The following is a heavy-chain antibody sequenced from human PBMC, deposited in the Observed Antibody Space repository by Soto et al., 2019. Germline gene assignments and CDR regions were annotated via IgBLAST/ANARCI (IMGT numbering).Heavy chain of an antibody. D-gene: IGHD6-13*01. J-gene: IGHJ4*02. CDR2: ISGSGGST. CDR3: AKDGVGASSSWLPPTWFDY. Sequence: PGGSLRLSCAAPGFTFSSYAMSWVRQAPGKGLEWVSAISGSGGSTYYADSVKGRFTISRDNSKNTLYLQMNSLRAEDTAVYYCAKDGVGASSSWLPPTWFDYWGQGTLVTVSS. CDR1: GFTFSSYA. V-gene: IGHV3-23*01.